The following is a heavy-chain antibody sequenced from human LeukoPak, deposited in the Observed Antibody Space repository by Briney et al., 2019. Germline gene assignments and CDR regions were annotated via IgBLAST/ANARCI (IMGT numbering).Heavy chain of an antibody. J-gene: IGHJ4*02. D-gene: IGHD6-13*01. CDR1: GGAISSGGYS. Sequence: PSQTLSLTCAVSGGAISSGGYSWSWIRQPPGKGLEWIGYIYHSGSTYYNPSLKSRVTISVDRSKNQFSLKLSSVTAADTAVYYCAREVEQQLVFDYWGQGTLVTVSS. CDR3: AREVEQQLVFDY. V-gene: IGHV4-30-2*01. CDR2: IYHSGST.